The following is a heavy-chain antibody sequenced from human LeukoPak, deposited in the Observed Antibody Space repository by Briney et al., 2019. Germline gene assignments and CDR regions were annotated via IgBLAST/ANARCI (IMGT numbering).Heavy chain of an antibody. J-gene: IGHJ6*02. CDR2: ISSGSSTT. Sequence: PGGSLRLSCAASGFNFRGYEMKWVRQAPGKGLECVSYISSGSSTTYYADSVKGRFTISRDNAKNSLYLQMNSLRAEDTAVYYCARVQQPSGIQGYYYGMDVWGQGTTVTVSS. D-gene: IGHD6-13*01. CDR1: GFNFRGYE. V-gene: IGHV3-48*03. CDR3: ARVQQPSGIQGYYYGMDV.